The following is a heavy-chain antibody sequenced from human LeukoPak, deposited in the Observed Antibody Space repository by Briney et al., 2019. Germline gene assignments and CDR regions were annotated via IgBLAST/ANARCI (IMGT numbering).Heavy chain of an antibody. CDR3: ARDSLRSGPWHSGWFDP. D-gene: IGHD2-15*01. CDR1: GGSISSGGYY. J-gene: IGHJ5*02. Sequence: SQTLSLTCTVSGGSISSGGYYWSWIRQHPGKGLEWIGYIYYSGSTYYNPSLKSRVTISVDTSKNQFSLKLSSVTAADTAVYYCARDSLRSGPWHSGWFDPWGQGTLVTVSS. CDR2: IYYSGST. V-gene: IGHV4-31*03.